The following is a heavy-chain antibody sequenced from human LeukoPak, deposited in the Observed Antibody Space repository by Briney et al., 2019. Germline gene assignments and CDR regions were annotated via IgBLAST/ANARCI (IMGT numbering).Heavy chain of an antibody. CDR2: ISWNSGSI. J-gene: IGHJ3*02. Sequence: GGSLRLSCAASGFTFDDYAMHWVRQAPGKGLEWVSGISWNSGSIGYADSVKGRFTISRDNAKNSLYPQMNSLRAEDTALYYCAKDMYYYDSSRYQDDAFDIWGQGTMVTVSS. V-gene: IGHV3-9*01. D-gene: IGHD3-22*01. CDR3: AKDMYYYDSSRYQDDAFDI. CDR1: GFTFDDYA.